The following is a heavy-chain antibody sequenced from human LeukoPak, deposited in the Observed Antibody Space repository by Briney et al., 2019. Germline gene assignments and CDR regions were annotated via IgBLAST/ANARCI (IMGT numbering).Heavy chain of an antibody. CDR1: GFTFSSYA. Sequence: GGSLRLSXAASGFTFSSYAMSWVGQAPGKGLEWVSAISGSGGSTYYADSVKGRFTISRDNSKNTLYLQMNSLRAEDTAVYYCAKLPNYDSSGYYYVGIDYWGQGTLDTVSS. D-gene: IGHD3-22*01. J-gene: IGHJ4*02. V-gene: IGHV3-23*01. CDR2: ISGSGGST. CDR3: AKLPNYDSSGYYYVGIDY.